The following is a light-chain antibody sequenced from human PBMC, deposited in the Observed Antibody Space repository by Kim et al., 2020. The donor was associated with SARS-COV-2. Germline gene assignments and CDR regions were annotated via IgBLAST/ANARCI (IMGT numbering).Light chain of an antibody. J-gene: IGKJ1*01. V-gene: IGKV1-5*03. CDR1: QSISSW. CDR3: QQYNSYPWT. CDR2: RAS. Sequence: DIQMTQSPSTLSASVGDRVTITCRASQSISSWLAWYQQRPGKAPKVLIYRASSLESVVPSRFSGSVSGTEFTLTISSLQPDDFATYYCQQYNSYPWTFGQGTKVDIK.